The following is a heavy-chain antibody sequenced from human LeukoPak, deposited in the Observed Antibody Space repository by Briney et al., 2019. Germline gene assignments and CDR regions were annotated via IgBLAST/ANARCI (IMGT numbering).Heavy chain of an antibody. V-gene: IGHV4-4*02. Sequence: SGTLSLTCAVSGGSIINSNWWSWVRQPPGKGLEWIGEIDHSGSTSYNPSLKSRVTMSVDRSQNQFSLKLSSVTAADTAVYYCARQARRLLVGATVFDYWGQGTLVTVSS. CDR2: IDHSGST. D-gene: IGHD1-26*01. CDR3: ARQARRLLVGATVFDY. J-gene: IGHJ4*02. CDR1: GGSIINSNW.